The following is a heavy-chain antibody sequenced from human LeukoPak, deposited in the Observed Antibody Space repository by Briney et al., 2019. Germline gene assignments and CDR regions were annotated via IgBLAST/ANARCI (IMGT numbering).Heavy chain of an antibody. CDR1: GGSTSDYY. J-gene: IGHJ4*02. CDR2: IYYRGTT. Sequence: PSETLSLTCTVSGGSTSDYYWNWIRRPPGKGLEWIGYIYYRGTTNYNPSLNSRVTISLDSSKNQFSLRLNSVTAADTAIYYCARGPPRTGRERYFDYWGQGTLVSVSS. CDR3: ARGPPRTGRERYFDY. D-gene: IGHD1-1*01. V-gene: IGHV4-59*01.